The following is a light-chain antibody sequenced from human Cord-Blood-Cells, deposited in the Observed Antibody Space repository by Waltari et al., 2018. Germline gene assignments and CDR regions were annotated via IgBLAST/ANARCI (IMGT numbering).Light chain of an antibody. CDR3: CSYAGSSTPWV. J-gene: IGLJ3*02. CDR2: EGS. V-gene: IGLV2-23*01. CDR1: SSDVGSYNL. Sequence: QSALTQPASVSGSPGQSITISCTGTSSDVGSYNLVSWYQQHPGKAPKLMIYEGSKRPSGVSNRFSGSKSGNTASLTISGLQAEGEADYYCCSYAGSSTPWVFGGGTKLTVL.